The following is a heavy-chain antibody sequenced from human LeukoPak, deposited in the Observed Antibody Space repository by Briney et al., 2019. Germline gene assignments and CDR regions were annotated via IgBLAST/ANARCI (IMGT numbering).Heavy chain of an antibody. J-gene: IGHJ4*02. V-gene: IGHV1-18*01. Sequence: ASVKVSCKASGYTFTSYGISWVRQAPGQGLEWMGWISAYNGNTNYAQKLQGRVTMTTDTSTSTAYMELRSLRSDDTAVYYCARARIVATLVDFDYWGQGTLVTVSS. CDR3: ARARIVATLVDFDY. D-gene: IGHD5-12*01. CDR2: ISAYNGNT. CDR1: GYTFTSYG.